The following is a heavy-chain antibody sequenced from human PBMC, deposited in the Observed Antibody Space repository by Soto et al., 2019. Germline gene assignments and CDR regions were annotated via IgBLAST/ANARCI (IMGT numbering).Heavy chain of an antibody. J-gene: IGHJ6*03. V-gene: IGHV3-30*18. Sequence: GGSLRLSCAASGFTFSSYGMHWVRQAPGKGLEWVAVISYDGSNKYYADSVKGRFTISRDNSKNTLYLQMNSLRAEDTAVYYCAKDMVYCSGGSCPYYYYYYMDVWGKGTTVTVSS. D-gene: IGHD2-15*01. CDR1: GFTFSSYG. CDR3: AKDMVYCSGGSCPYYYYYYMDV. CDR2: ISYDGSNK.